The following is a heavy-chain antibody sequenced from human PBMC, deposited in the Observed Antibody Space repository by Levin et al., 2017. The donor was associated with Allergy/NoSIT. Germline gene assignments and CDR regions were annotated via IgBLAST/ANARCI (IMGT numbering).Heavy chain of an antibody. D-gene: IGHD3-22*01. V-gene: IGHV3-21*01. CDR1: GFTFRSYS. CDR2: ISSSSSYI. Sequence: LSLTCAASGFTFRSYSMNWVRQAPGKGLEWVSSISSSSSYIYYADSVKGRFTISRDNAKNSLYLQMNSLRAEDTAVYYCARTKDYYDSSGYYYDFFDYWGQGTLVTVSS. CDR3: ARTKDYYDSSGYYYDFFDY. J-gene: IGHJ4*02.